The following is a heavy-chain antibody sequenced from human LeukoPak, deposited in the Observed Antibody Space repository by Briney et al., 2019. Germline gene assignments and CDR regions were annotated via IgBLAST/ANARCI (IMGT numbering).Heavy chain of an antibody. CDR3: ARVLGYYYDSRGHDY. J-gene: IGHJ4*02. V-gene: IGHV3-33*01. D-gene: IGHD3-22*01. CDR2: IWYDGSNK. Sequence: GGSLRLSCAASGFTFSSYGMHWVRQAPGKGLEWVAIIWYDGSNKYYADSVKGRFTISRDNAKNSLYLQMNSLRGEDTAVYYCARVLGYYYDSRGHDYWGQGTLVTVSS. CDR1: GFTFSSYG.